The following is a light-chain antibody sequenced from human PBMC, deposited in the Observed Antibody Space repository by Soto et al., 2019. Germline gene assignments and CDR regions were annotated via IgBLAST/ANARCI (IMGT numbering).Light chain of an antibody. J-gene: IGKJ4*01. V-gene: IGKV1-39*01. CDR1: QDIVNF. Sequence: DIQMTQSPSSLSAYVGDRVTITCRASQDIVNFLNWYQQIPGKAPRLLLYAAFSLQSGVPSRFSGRGSGTDFTLTISRLEPEDFAVYYCQHCQPYGDSPPLTFGGGTKVEIK. CDR3: QHCQPYGDSPPLT. CDR2: AAF.